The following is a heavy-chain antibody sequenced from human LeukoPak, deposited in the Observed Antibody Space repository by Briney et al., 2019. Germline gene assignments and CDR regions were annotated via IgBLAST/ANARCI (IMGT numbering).Heavy chain of an antibody. CDR1: GFTYSSYS. V-gene: IGHV3-21*01. CDR2: ISSSSSYI. D-gene: IGHD2-15*01. J-gene: IGHJ4*02. Sequence: GGSLRLSCAASGFTYSSYSMNWVRQAPGKGLEWVSSISSSSSYIYYADSVKGRFTISRDNAKNSLYLQMNSLRAEDTAVYYCASSVVQYYFDYWGQGTLVTVSS. CDR3: ASSVVQYYFDY.